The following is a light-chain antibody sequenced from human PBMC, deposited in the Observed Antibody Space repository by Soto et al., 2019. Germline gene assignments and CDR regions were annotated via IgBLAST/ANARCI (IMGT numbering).Light chain of an antibody. CDR3: QQYGSSST. CDR1: QSVTNNY. V-gene: IGKV3-20*01. CDR2: AAS. J-gene: IGKJ1*01. Sequence: EVVLTQSPGTVSLSPGERATLSCRASQSVTNNYLAWYQQKAGQAPRLLIYAASSRATGIPDRFSGSGSGTDFTLSISRLEPEDFAVYFCQQYGSSSTFGQGTKVEIK.